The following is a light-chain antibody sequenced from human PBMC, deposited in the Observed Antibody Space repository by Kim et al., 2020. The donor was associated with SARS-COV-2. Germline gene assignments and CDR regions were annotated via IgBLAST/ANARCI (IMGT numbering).Light chain of an antibody. J-gene: IGLJ1*01. Sequence: QAVVTQPASVSGSPGQSITISCTGTSSDVGSYDLVSWYQQYPGKVPKLMIYEVTKRPSGVSNRFSGSKSGNTASLTISGLQAEDEADYYCCAYTGASTVFGTGTKVTVL. CDR2: EVT. CDR3: CAYTGASTV. V-gene: IGLV2-23*02. CDR1: SSDVGSYDL.